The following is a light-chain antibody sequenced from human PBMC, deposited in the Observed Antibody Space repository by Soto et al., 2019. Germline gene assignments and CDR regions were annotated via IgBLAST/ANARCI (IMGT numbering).Light chain of an antibody. CDR3: QQYGSSPRT. J-gene: IGKJ1*01. CDR1: QSVSSSY. Sequence: EIVLTQSPGTLSLSPGERATLSCRASQSVSSSYLAWYQQKPGQAPRLLIYGASSRATGIPDRFSGSGSGTVFTLTISRLEPEDLAVSYCQQYGSSPRTFGQGTKVAIQ. CDR2: GAS. V-gene: IGKV3-20*01.